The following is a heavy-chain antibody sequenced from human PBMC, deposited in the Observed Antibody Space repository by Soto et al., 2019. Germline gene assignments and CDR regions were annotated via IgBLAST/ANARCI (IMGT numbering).Heavy chain of an antibody. CDR3: ARDDYPYYDDSSGYHFDY. CDR1: GGSISSSSYY. J-gene: IGHJ4*02. D-gene: IGHD3-22*01. V-gene: IGHV4-39*02. CDR2: IYYSGST. Sequence: PSETLSLTCTVSGGSISSSSYYWGWIRQPPGKGLEWIGSIYYSGSTYYNPSLKSRVTISVDTSKNQFSLKLSSVTAEDTAVYYCARDDYPYYDDSSGYHFDYWGQGALVTVSS.